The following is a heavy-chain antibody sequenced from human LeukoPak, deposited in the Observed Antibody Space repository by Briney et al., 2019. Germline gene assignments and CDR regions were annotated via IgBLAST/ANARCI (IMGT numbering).Heavy chain of an antibody. CDR2: IYYSGST. CDR3: ARGGAFIWGSYRFSPELLDY. V-gene: IGHV4-39*07. Sequence: SETLSLTCTVSGGSISSSSYYWGWIRQPPGKGLEWIGSIYYSGSTYYNPSLKSRVTISVDTSKNQFSLKLSSVTAADTAVYYCARGGAFIWGSYRFSPELLDYWGQGALVTVSS. D-gene: IGHD3-16*02. CDR1: GGSISSSSYY. J-gene: IGHJ4*02.